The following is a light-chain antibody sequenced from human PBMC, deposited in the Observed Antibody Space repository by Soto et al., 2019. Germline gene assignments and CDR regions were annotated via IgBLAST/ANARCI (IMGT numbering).Light chain of an antibody. CDR3: QHYNSYSEA. Sequence: EVVMRQSPATLSVSPGEGATLSCRASQGIGDTLAWYQHKPGQAPRLLIYDASTRATGIPARFSGSVSGTEFTLTISSLQPDDFATYYCQHYNSYSEAFGQGTKVDIK. CDR2: DAS. CDR1: QGIGDT. V-gene: IGKV3-15*01. J-gene: IGKJ1*01.